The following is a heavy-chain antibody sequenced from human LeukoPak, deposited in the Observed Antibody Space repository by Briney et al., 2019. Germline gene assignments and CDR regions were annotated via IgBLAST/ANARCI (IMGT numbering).Heavy chain of an antibody. CDR2: ISSSSSYI. Sequence: GGSLRLSCAASGFTFSSYSMNWVRQAPGKGPEWVSSISSSSSYIYYADSVKGRFTISRDNAKNSLYLQMNSLRAEDTAVYYCARDRGYDYVWGSYCYTDPFDYWGQGTLVTVSS. CDR3: ARDRGYDYVWGSYCYTDPFDY. J-gene: IGHJ4*02. CDR1: GFTFSSYS. V-gene: IGHV3-21*01. D-gene: IGHD3-16*02.